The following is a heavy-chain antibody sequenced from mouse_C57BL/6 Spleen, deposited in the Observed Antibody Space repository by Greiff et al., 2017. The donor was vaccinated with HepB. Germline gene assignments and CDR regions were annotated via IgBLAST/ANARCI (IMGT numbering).Heavy chain of an antibody. J-gene: IGHJ3*01. CDR1: GFTFSSYG. CDR3: ARHVGDVWFAY. Sequence: DVKLVESGGDLVKPGGSLKLSCAASGFTFSSYGMSWVRQTPDKRLEWVATISSGGSYTYYPDSVKGRFTISRDNAKNTLYLQMSSLKSEDTAMYYCARHVGDVWFAYWGQGTLDTVSA. V-gene: IGHV5-6*02. D-gene: IGHD3-3*01. CDR2: ISSGGSYT.